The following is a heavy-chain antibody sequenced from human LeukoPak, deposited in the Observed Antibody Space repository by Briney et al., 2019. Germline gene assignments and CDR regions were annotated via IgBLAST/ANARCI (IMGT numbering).Heavy chain of an antibody. Sequence: SETLSLTCTVSGAAITSYYWSWIRPPPGKGLEWIGYIYYSGSTTYKPSLKSRVTISVDTSKSQFSLKLSSVTAADTAVYYCARLSIVGATNFDYWGQGTLVTVSS. CDR3: ARLSIVGATNFDY. CDR1: GAAITSYY. J-gene: IGHJ4*02. CDR2: IYYSGST. V-gene: IGHV4-59*08. D-gene: IGHD1-26*01.